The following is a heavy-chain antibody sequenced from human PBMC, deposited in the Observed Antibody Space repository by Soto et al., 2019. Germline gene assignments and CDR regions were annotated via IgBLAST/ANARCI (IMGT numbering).Heavy chain of an antibody. V-gene: IGHV3-7*03. Sequence: GGSLSLSCTASGFPFSSYWMSWVRQAPGKGLEWVANIKQDGSEKYYVDSVKGRFTISRDNAKNSLYLQMNSLKTEDTAVYYCARGNCGGDCYKGPNWFDPWGQGTLVTVSS. J-gene: IGHJ5*02. CDR2: IKQDGSEK. CDR3: ARGNCGGDCYKGPNWFDP. D-gene: IGHD2-21*02. CDR1: GFPFSSYW.